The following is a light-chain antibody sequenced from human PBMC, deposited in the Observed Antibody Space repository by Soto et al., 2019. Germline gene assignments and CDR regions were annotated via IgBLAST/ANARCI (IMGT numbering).Light chain of an antibody. J-gene: IGKJ2*01. CDR1: QSLSSY. Sequence: DIQMTQSPSSLSASVGDRVTITCRASQSLSSYLNWYQQKPGKAPQLLIYAASSLQSGVPSRFSGSRSWTDFTLTISSLQPEDFATYYCQQSYSTPPTFGQGTKLEIK. CDR2: AAS. CDR3: QQSYSTPPT. V-gene: IGKV1-39*01.